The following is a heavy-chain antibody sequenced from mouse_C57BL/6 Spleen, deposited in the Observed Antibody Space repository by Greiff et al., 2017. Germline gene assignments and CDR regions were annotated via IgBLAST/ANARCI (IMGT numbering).Heavy chain of an antibody. CDR2: IRNKANNHAT. J-gene: IGHJ1*03. V-gene: IGHV6-6*01. CDR1: GFTFSDAW. CDR3: TSTVVATRYFDV. Sequence: EVMLVESGGGLVQPGGSMKLSCAASGFTFSDAWMDWVRQSPEKGLEWVAEIRNKANNHATYYAESVKGRFTISRDDSKSSVYLQMNSLRAEDTGIYYCTSTVVATRYFDVWGTGTTVTVSS. D-gene: IGHD1-1*01.